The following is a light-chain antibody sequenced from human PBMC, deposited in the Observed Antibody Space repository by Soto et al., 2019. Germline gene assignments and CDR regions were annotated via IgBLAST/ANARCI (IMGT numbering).Light chain of an antibody. CDR2: DVS. CDR3: SSYTSSSTLVV. J-gene: IGLJ2*01. Sequence: HSALTQPASVSGSPGQSITISCTGTSSDVGGYSYVSWYQQHPGKAPKLMIYDVSNRPSGVSNRFSGSKSGNTASLTISGLHAEDEADYYCSSYTSSSTLVVFGGGTKLNVL. V-gene: IGLV2-14*01. CDR1: SSDVGGYSY.